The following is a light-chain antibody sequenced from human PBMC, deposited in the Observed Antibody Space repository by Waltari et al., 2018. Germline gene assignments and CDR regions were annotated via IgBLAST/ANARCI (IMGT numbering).Light chain of an antibody. CDR1: QSIMSY. CDR2: AAS. CDR3: EETYSSLRT. V-gene: IGKV1-39*01. J-gene: IGKJ1*01. Sequence: DIQMTQSPSSLSASVGDRVTITCRASQSIMSYLNWYQQKPGKAPELLIYAASNLQSGVPSRLSGSESGTDFALTISSLQPEDFATYYCEETYSSLRTFGQGTKVEIK.